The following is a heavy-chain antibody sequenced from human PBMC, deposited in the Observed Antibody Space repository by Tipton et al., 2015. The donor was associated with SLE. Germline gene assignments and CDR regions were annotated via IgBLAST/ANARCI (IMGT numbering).Heavy chain of an antibody. CDR1: GFTVSSSY. D-gene: IGHD3-16*01. Sequence: QLVQSGGGLVQPGGSLRLSCEASGFTVSSSYMSWVRQAPGRGLEWVSLIYSGGTTYFADSVRGRFTISRDSSKNTLYLQMNSLRAEDTAMYYCAREAGRWAVDYWGQGTLVTVSS. J-gene: IGHJ4*02. CDR2: IYSGGTT. CDR3: AREAGRWAVDY. V-gene: IGHV3-53*01.